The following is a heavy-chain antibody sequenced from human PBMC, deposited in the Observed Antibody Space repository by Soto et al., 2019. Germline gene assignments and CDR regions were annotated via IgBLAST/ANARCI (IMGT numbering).Heavy chain of an antibody. CDR2: IYKSTTT. D-gene: IGHD2-15*01. CDR3: ARGRYCLTGRCFPNWFDS. J-gene: IGHJ5*01. V-gene: IGHV4-30-4*01. CDR1: GDSICTVDYF. Sequence: SETLSLTCSVSGDSICTVDYFWAWIRQPPGQALEYIGYIYKSTTTYYNPSFESRVAISLDTSKSQFSLTVTSVTAADTAVYFCARGRYCLTGRCFPNWFDSWGQGTLVTVSS.